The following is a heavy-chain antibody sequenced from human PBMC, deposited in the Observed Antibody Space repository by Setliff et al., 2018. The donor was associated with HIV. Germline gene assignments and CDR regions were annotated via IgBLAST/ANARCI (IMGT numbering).Heavy chain of an antibody. Sequence: SVKVSCKASGGIFNTYGVNWVRQAPGQGLEWMGGIIPIARAPNYAQKFQDRVTITADESTTTVYMEVRSLKSEDTALYYCARGPLYGYDRGYFDYWGQGTLVTVSS. CDR3: ARGPLYGYDRGYFDY. V-gene: IGHV1-69*13. D-gene: IGHD5-12*01. CDR1: GGIFNTYG. CDR2: IIPIARAP. J-gene: IGHJ4*02.